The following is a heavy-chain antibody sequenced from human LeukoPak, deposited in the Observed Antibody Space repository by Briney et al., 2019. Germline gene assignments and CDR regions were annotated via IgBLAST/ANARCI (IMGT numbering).Heavy chain of an antibody. CDR2: IKTDGSEK. J-gene: IGHJ1*01. CDR3: ATYSSLNAREFQY. D-gene: IGHD3-22*01. CDR1: GFTFSNYW. V-gene: IGHV3-7*01. Sequence: GGSLRLSCEGSGFTFSNYWMSWVRQAPGKGLEWVANIKTDGSEKYYVDSVKGRFTISRDNAKNSPYLQMNSLRAEDTAVYYCATYSSLNAREFQYWGQGTLVTVSS.